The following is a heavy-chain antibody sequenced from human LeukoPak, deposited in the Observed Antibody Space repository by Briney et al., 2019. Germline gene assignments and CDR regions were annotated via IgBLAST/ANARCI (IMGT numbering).Heavy chain of an antibody. CDR2: ISYDGSNK. D-gene: IGHD3-16*01. CDR3: AKRAPIMITFRPPDAFDI. J-gene: IGHJ3*02. Sequence: GRSLRLSCAASGFTFSSYAMHWVRQAPGKGLEWVAVISYDGSNKYYADSVKGRFTISRDNSKNTLYLQMNSLKAEDTAVYYCAKRAPIMITFRPPDAFDIWGQGTMVTVSS. CDR1: GFTFSSYA. V-gene: IGHV3-30-3*02.